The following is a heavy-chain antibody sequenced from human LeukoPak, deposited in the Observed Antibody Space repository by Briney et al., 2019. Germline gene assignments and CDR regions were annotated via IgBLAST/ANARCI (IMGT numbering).Heavy chain of an antibody. CDR3: ARGLNYDFWSGYPTAHDAFDI. V-gene: IGHV1-8*03. D-gene: IGHD3-3*01. Sequence: GASVKVSCKASGYTFTSYDINWVRQATGQGLEWMGWMNPNSGNTGYAQKFQGRVTITRNTSISTAYMELSSLRSEDTAVYYCARGLNYDFWSGYPTAHDAFDIWGQGTMVTVSS. J-gene: IGHJ3*02. CDR1: GYTFTSYD. CDR2: MNPNSGNT.